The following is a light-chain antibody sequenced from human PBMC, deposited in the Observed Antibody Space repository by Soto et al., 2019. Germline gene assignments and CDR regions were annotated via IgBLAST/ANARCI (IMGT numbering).Light chain of an antibody. CDR3: QQRSTWPPLFT. CDR1: QSVSFDY. CDR2: DAS. Sequence: EIVLTQSPGTLSLSPGERATLSCGASQSVSFDYLAWYQQKVGLAPRLLIYDASRRATGTPDRFSGSGSGTDFTLTISRLEPEDFAVYYCQQRSTWPPLFTFGPGTKVDIK. V-gene: IGKV3D-20*02. J-gene: IGKJ3*01.